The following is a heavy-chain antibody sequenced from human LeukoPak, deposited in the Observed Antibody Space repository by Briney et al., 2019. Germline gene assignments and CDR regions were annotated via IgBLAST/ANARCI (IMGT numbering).Heavy chain of an antibody. D-gene: IGHD6-6*01. V-gene: IGHV3-11*04. CDR2: ISSSSSTI. CDR1: GFTFSDYY. J-gene: IGHJ5*02. CDR3: ARASSLVRSSYSGFADWFDP. Sequence: GGSLRLSRAASGFTFSDYYMSWIRQAPGKGLEWVSYISSSSSTIYYADSVKGRFTISRDNAKNSLYLQMNSLRAEDTAVYYCARASSLVRSSYSGFADWFDPWGQGTLVTVSS.